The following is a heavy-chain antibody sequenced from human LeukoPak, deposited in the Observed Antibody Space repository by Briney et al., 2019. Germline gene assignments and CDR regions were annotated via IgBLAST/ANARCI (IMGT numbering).Heavy chain of an antibody. CDR3: ASPFDC. CDR2: ISSSRSTI. CDR1: GFTFSKYA. V-gene: IGHV3-48*04. J-gene: IGHJ4*02. Sequence: GGSLRLSCEASGFTFSKYAMSWVRQAPGKGLEWVSYISSSRSTIYYADSVKGRFTISRDNAKNSLYLQMNSLRAEDTAVYYCASPFDCWGQGTLVTVSS.